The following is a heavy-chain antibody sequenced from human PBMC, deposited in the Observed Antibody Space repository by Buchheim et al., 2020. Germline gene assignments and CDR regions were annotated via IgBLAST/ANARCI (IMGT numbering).Heavy chain of an antibody. J-gene: IGHJ4*02. CDR2: ISSSGSTI. CDR3: ARDRSPDYYDSSGTV. Sequence: EVQLVESGGGLVQPGGSLRLSCAASGFTFSSYEMNWVRQAPGKGLEWVSYISSSGSTIYYADSVKGRFTISRDNAKNSLSLPMNSLRAEDTAVYYCARDRSPDYYDSSGTVWGQGTL. CDR1: GFTFSSYE. D-gene: IGHD3-22*01. V-gene: IGHV3-48*03.